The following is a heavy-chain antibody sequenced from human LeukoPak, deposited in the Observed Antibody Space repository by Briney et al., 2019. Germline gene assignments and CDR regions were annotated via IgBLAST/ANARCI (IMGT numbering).Heavy chain of an antibody. CDR2: INHSGST. J-gene: IGHJ5*02. CDR3: AKRGHCSYTICYSGGFDNWSDT. Sequence: SETLSLTCAVYGGSFSGYYWSWIRQPPGKGLESIGEINHSGSTNYNPSLKSRVTISVDTSKNQFSLKLSSVTAADTAVYYCAKRGHCSYTICYSGGFDNWSDTWGQGTLVTVSS. D-gene: IGHD2-2*01. V-gene: IGHV4-34*01. CDR1: GGSFSGYY.